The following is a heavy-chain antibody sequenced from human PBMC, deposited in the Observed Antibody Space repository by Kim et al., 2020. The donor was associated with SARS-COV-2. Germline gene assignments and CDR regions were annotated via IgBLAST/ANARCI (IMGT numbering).Heavy chain of an antibody. Sequence: GGSLRLSCAASGFTFSDYYMSWIRQAPGKGLEWVSYISSSSSYTNYADSVKGRFTISRDNAKKSLYLQMNSLRAEDTAVYYCARPLRGGYDQTFDYWGQGTLVTVSS. V-gene: IGHV3-11*03. CDR1: GFTFSDYY. J-gene: IGHJ4*02. D-gene: IGHD5-12*01. CDR2: ISSSSSYT. CDR3: ARPLRGGYDQTFDY.